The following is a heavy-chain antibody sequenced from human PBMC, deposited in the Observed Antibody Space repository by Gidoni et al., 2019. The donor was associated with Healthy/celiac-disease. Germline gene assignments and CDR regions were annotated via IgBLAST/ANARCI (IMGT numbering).Heavy chain of an antibody. J-gene: IGHJ4*02. Sequence: GQLVASGGGLVPPGGSMRLSCAASRFTCSSYLLRWVRQAPGTGLVWVSRVDSDGSSTSYADSVKGRFTISRDNGKNTLYLQMNSLRAEDTAVYYCARDLEWLVPFDYWGQGTLVTVSS. V-gene: IGHV3-74*01. CDR3: ARDLEWLVPFDY. CDR2: VDSDGSST. D-gene: IGHD6-19*01. CDR1: RFTCSSYL.